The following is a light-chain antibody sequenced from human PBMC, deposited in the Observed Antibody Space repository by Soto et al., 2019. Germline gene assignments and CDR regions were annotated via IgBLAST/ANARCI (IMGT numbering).Light chain of an antibody. J-gene: IGLJ1*01. CDR3: CSYAGSSTDV. Sequence: QSVPTHPASVSGSPGQSITISCTETSSDVGSYNLVSWYQQHPGKAPKLVIYEGSKRPSGVSNRFSGSKSGTTASLTISGLQAEDEADYYCCSYAGSSTDVCGTGTKATVL. CDR2: EGS. V-gene: IGLV2-23*01. CDR1: SSDVGSYNL.